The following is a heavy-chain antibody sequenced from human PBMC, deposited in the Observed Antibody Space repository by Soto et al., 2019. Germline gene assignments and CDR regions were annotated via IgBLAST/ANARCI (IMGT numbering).Heavy chain of an antibody. V-gene: IGHV4-59*01. CDR2: IYYTGST. Sequence: QVQLQESGPGLVKPSETLSLTCTVSGGPISSYYWSWIRQPPGKGLEWIGYIYYTGSTNYNPPLKSRVTISVDTSKNQFSLYLSSVTAADTAVYYCARAFGSTMPSLIWGQGTLVTVSS. CDR1: GGPISSYY. D-gene: IGHD2-2*01. CDR3: ARAFGSTMPSLI. J-gene: IGHJ4*02.